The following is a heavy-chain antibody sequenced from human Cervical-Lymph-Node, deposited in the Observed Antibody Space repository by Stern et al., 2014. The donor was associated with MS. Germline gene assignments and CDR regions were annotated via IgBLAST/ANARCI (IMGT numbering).Heavy chain of an antibody. Sequence: VQLVQSGTEVKKPGASVKVSCKAFGYAFTSNSINWVRQAPGQGLEWMGWISSYNGRPNYAKKFQVRVTMTTDTSTTTVSLELRSLRSDDTAVYYCAVDRTRGEDAFDIWGQGTMVIVSS. CDR1: GYAFTSNS. V-gene: IGHV1-18*01. CDR2: ISSYNGRP. J-gene: IGHJ3*02. CDR3: AVDRTRGEDAFDI. D-gene: IGHD1-14*01.